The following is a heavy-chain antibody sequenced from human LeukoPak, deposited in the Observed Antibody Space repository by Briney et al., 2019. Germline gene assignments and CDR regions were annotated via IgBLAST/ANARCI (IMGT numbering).Heavy chain of an antibody. CDR1: GFTFDDYG. Sequence: GGSLRLSCAASGFTFDDYGMSWVRQAPGKGLEWVSGINWNGGSTGYADSVKGRFTISRDNAKNSLYLQMNSLRAEDTAVYFCARDLRFGELLSTYYFDYWGQGTLVTVSS. V-gene: IGHV3-20*04. D-gene: IGHD3-10*01. J-gene: IGHJ4*02. CDR3: ARDLRFGELLSTYYFDY. CDR2: INWNGGST.